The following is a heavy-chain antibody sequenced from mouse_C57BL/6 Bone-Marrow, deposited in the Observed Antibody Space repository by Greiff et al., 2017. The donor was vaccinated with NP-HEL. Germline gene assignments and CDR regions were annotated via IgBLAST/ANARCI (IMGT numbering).Heavy chain of an antibody. CDR2: IYPGSGNT. Sequence: QVQLQQSGPELVKPGASVKISCKASGYSFTSYYIHWVKQRPGQGLEWIGWIYPGSGNTKYNEKFKGKATLTADTSSSTAYMQLSILTSEDSAVYYCARRHYYYAMDYWGQGTSVTVSS. D-gene: IGHD3-1*01. J-gene: IGHJ4*01. CDR3: ARRHYYYAMDY. V-gene: IGHV1-66*01. CDR1: GYSFTSYY.